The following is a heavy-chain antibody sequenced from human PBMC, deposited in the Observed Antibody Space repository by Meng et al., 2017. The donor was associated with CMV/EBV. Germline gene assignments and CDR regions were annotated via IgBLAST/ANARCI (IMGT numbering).Heavy chain of an antibody. D-gene: IGHD1-26*01. CDR3: ARGVSYLAFDI. Sequence: GESLKISCAASGFTFSSYWMSWVRQAPGKGLEWVANIKQDGSETYYVDSVKGRFTISRDNAKNSLYLQMNSLRAEDTAVYYCARGVSYLAFDIWGQGTMVTVSS. V-gene: IGHV3-7*01. J-gene: IGHJ3*02. CDR2: IKQDGSET. CDR1: GFTFSSYW.